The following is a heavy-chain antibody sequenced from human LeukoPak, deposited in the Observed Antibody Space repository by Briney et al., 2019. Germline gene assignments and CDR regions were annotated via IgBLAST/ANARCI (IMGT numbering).Heavy chain of an antibody. D-gene: IGHD4-17*01. CDR2: IYYSGST. V-gene: IGHV4-59*01. Sequence: SETLSLTCTVSGGSISSYYWSWIRQPPGKGLEWIGYIYYSGSTNYNPSLKSRVTISVDTSKNQFSLKLSSVTAADTAVYYCARDLYGDYVDYWGQRTLVTVSS. CDR3: ARDLYGDYVDY. J-gene: IGHJ4*02. CDR1: GGSISSYY.